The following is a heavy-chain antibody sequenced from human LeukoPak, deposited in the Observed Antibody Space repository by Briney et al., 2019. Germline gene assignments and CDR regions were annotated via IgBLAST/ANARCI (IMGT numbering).Heavy chain of an antibody. D-gene: IGHD2-2*01. J-gene: IGHJ6*02. Sequence: GGSLRLSCAASGFTFSIYGMHWVRQAPGKGLEWVAVISYDGSNIYYADSVKGRLTISRDNSKNTLYLQMNSLRAEDTAVFYCVRPKHSSTSWLHYGMDVWGQGTTVTVSS. V-gene: IGHV3-30*03. CDR2: ISYDGSNI. CDR3: VRPKHSSTSWLHYGMDV. CDR1: GFTFSIYG.